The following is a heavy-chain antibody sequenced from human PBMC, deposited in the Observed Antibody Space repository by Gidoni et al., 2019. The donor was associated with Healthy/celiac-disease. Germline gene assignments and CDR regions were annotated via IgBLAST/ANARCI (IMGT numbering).Heavy chain of an antibody. J-gene: IGHJ4*02. Sequence: QVQLQESGPGLAKPSETLSLTCTVSGYSISSGYYWGWIRQPPGKGLEWIGSIYHSGSTYYNPSLKSRVTISVDTSKNQFSLKLSSVTAADTAVYYCASLDSFDYWGQGTLVTVSS. CDR2: IYHSGST. D-gene: IGHD3-9*01. CDR3: ASLDSFDY. CDR1: GYSISSGYY. V-gene: IGHV4-38-2*02.